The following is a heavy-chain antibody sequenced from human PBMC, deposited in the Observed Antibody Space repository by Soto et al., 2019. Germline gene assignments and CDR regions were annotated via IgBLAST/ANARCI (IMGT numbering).Heavy chain of an antibody. CDR2: ISISSSTI. J-gene: IGHJ6*02. Sequence: GGSLRLSCAASGFTFSSYSMNWVRQAPGKGLEWVSYISISSSTIYYADSVKGRFTISRDNAKNSLYPPMNSLRDEDTAVYYCARDRYYYDSSGYYGPYGMDVWRQGTTVTVSS. CDR1: GFTFSSYS. D-gene: IGHD3-22*01. CDR3: ARDRYYYDSSGYYGPYGMDV. V-gene: IGHV3-48*02.